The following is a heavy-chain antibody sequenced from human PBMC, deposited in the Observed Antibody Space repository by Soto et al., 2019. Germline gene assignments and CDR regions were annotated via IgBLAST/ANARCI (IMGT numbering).Heavy chain of an antibody. D-gene: IGHD3-10*01. Sequence: PGGSLRLSCAASGFTFSDYYMSWIRQAPGKGLEWVSYISSSGSTIYYADSVKGRFTISRDNAKNSLYLQMNSLRAEDTDVYYCARERSARTMVRGVIGGTPVPSWGQGTLVTVSS. CDR1: GFTFSDYY. CDR3: ARERSARTMVRGVIGGTPVPS. V-gene: IGHV3-11*01. CDR2: ISSSGSTI. J-gene: IGHJ5*02.